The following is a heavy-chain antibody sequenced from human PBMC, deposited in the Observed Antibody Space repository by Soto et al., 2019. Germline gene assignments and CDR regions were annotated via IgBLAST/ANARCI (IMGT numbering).Heavy chain of an antibody. CDR3: ASSGTGTTYYGMDV. D-gene: IGHD1-7*01. CDR1: GYSFTSYW. J-gene: IGHJ6*02. V-gene: IGHV5-10-1*01. Sequence: GESLKISCKGSGYSFTSYWISWVRQMPGKGLEWMGRIDPSDSYTDYSPSFQGHVTISAGKSISTAYLQWSSLKASDTAMYYCASSGTGTTYYGMDVWGQGTTVTVSS. CDR2: IDPSDSYT.